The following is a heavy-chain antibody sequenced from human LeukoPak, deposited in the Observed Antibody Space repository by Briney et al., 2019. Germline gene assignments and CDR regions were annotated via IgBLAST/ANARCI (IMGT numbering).Heavy chain of an antibody. D-gene: IGHD5-12*01. CDR1: GGSISGYY. V-gene: IGHV4-59*12. J-gene: IGHJ4*02. CDR3: ARDRASGDIVLDF. Sequence: SETLSLTCTVSGGSISGYYWSWIRQPPGKGLEWIGYIYHSGSTYYNPSLKSRVTISVDTSKNQFSLSLTSVTAADTAVYYCARDRASGDIVLDFWGQGILVTVSS. CDR2: IYHSGST.